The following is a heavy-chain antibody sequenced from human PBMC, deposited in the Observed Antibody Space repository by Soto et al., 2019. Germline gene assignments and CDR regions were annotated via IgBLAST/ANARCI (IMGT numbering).Heavy chain of an antibody. CDR2: INHSGST. CDR3: ARGVHYDFWSGGSCPTPDQRPFDY. CDR1: GGSFSGYY. J-gene: IGHJ4*02. V-gene: IGHV4-34*01. D-gene: IGHD3-3*01. Sequence: PSETLSLTCAVYGGSFSGYYWSWIRQPPGKGLEWIGEINHSGSTNYNPSLKSRVTISVDTSKNQFSLKLSSVTAADTAVYYCARGVHYDFWSGGSCPTPDQRPFDYWGQGTLVTVSS.